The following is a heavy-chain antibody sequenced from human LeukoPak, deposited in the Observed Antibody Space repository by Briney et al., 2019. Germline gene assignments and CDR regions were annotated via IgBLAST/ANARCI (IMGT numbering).Heavy chain of an antibody. CDR3: AKDRGGVVVVAASLDY. Sequence: GGSLRLSCAASGFTFSSYAMSWARQAPGKGLEWVSAISGSGGSAYYADSVKGRFTISRDNSKNSLYLQMNSLRTEDTALYYCAKDRGGVVVVAASLDYWGQGTLVTVSS. V-gene: IGHV3-23*01. D-gene: IGHD2-15*01. J-gene: IGHJ4*02. CDR1: GFTFSSYA. CDR2: ISGSGGSA.